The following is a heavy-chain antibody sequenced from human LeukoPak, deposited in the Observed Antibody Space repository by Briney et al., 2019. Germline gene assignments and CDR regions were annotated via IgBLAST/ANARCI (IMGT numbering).Heavy chain of an antibody. CDR3: ASGAGEFGDYYYYGMDV. V-gene: IGHV3-13*01. D-gene: IGHD3-10*01. CDR1: GFTFSSYD. Sequence: GGSLRLSCAASGFTFSSYDMHWVRQATGKGLEWVSAIGTAGDTYYPGSVKGRFTISRENAKNSLYLQMNSLRAGDTAVYYCASGAGEFGDYYYYGMDVWGQGTTVTVS. CDR2: IGTAGDT. J-gene: IGHJ6*02.